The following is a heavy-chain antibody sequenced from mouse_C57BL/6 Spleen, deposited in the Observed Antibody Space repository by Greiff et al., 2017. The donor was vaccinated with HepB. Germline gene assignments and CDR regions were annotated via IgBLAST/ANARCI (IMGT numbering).Heavy chain of an antibody. CDR3: TTYYGSSYWYFDV. J-gene: IGHJ1*03. D-gene: IGHD1-1*01. V-gene: IGHV14-1*01. CDR2: IDPEDGDT. CDR1: GFNIKDYY. Sequence: VQLQQSGAELVRPGASVKLSCTASGFNIKDYYMHWVKQRPEQGLEWIGRIDPEDGDTEYAPKFQGKATMTADTSSNTAYLQRSSLTSEDTAVYYCTTYYGSSYWYFDVWGTGTTVTVSS.